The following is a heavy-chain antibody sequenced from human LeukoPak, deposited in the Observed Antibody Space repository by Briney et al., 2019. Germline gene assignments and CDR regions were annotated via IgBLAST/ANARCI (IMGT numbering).Heavy chain of an antibody. CDR1: GFTFSSYW. D-gene: IGHD3-22*01. J-gene: IGHJ6*03. Sequence: GGSLRLSCAASGFTFSSYWMHWVRQAQGKGLVWVSRINSDGSSTIYADSVKGRFTISRDNAKNTLYLQMNSLRAEDTAVYYCARGTSSVFYYYYYMDVWGKGTTVTVSS. CDR3: ARGTSSVFYYYYYMDV. CDR2: INSDGSST. V-gene: IGHV3-74*01.